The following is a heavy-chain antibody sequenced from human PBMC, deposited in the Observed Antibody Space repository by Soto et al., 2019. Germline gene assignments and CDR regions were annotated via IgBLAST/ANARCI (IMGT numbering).Heavy chain of an antibody. D-gene: IGHD2-15*01. J-gene: IGHJ4*02. CDR3: TTDSTQTFCDVGPGYSVLTKIHDS. CDR2: IKSKVAGGTT. V-gene: IGHV3-15*01. CDR1: GFTFINGW. Sequence: EVQLVESGGGLVKPGGYLSLSCAASGFTFINGWMSWVRHAPGKGVDWVGRIKSKVAGGTTDYSAPVQGRFTMSRDDSKNTVHLQMSSLKTEETAVYYCTTDSTQTFCDVGPGYSVLTKIHDSWGQGTLVTVSS.